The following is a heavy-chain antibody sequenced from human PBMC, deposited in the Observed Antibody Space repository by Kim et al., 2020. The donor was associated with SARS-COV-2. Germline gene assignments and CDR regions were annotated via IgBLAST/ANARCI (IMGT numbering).Heavy chain of an antibody. CDR1: GFTFSSYA. CDR2: ISYDGSNK. V-gene: IGHV3-30*04. J-gene: IGHJ4*02. Sequence: GGSLRLSCAASGFTFSSYAMHWVRQAPGKGLEWVAVISYDGSNKYYADSVKGRFTISRDNSKNTLYLQMNSLRAEDTAVYYCARDADSSGYYYSWDYWGQGTLVTVSS. CDR3: ARDADSSGYYYSWDY. D-gene: IGHD3-22*01.